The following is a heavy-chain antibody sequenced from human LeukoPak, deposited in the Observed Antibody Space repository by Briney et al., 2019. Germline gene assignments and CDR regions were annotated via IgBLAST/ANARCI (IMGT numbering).Heavy chain of an antibody. V-gene: IGHV3-30*03. CDR1: GFTFSTYG. Sequence: GRSLRLSCAASGFTFSTYGMHWVRQAPGKGLEWVAVISRDGTNKYYAASVKGRFTISRDDIKDTLYLEMNSQRVEDTAVYTCATKLDRLATSDYWGQGTLVTVSS. D-gene: IGHD5-12*01. CDR2: ISRDGTNK. J-gene: IGHJ4*02. CDR3: ATKLDRLATSDY.